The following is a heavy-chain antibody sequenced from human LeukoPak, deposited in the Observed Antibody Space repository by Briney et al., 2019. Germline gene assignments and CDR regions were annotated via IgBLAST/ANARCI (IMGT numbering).Heavy chain of an antibody. V-gene: IGHV5-51*01. CDR2: SYPGDSDT. CDR3: ARHESSPSGQGYYFDY. CDR1: GYSFTSYW. D-gene: IGHD5/OR15-5a*01. Sequence: GESLKISCKGSGYSFTSYWIGWVRQMPGKGLEWMGISYPGDSDTRYSPSFQGQVTISADKSISTAYLQWSSLKASDTAMYYCARHESSPSGQGYYFDYWGQGTLVTVSS. J-gene: IGHJ4*02.